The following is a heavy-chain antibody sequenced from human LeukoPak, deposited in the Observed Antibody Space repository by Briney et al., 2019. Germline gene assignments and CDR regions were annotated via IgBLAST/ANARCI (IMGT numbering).Heavy chain of an antibody. Sequence: SVKVSCKASGGTFSSYAISWVRQAPGQGLEWMGGIIPIFGTANYAQKFQGRVAITADESTSTAYMELSSLRSEDTAVYYCARESRPAYYYYGMDVWGQGTTVTVSS. CDR3: ARESRPAYYYYGMDV. J-gene: IGHJ6*02. CDR1: GGTFSSYA. CDR2: IIPIFGTA. D-gene: IGHD2-2*01. V-gene: IGHV1-69*13.